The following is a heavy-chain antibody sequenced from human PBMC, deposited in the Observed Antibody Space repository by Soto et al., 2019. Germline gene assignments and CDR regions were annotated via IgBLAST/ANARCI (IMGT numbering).Heavy chain of an antibody. D-gene: IGHD1-26*01. J-gene: IGHJ4*02. CDR3: ARDTGGSYDF. CDR2: TRNKANNYAA. CDR1: GFTFSDCY. V-gene: IGHV3-72*01. Sequence: EVQLVESGGGLVQPGGSLRLSCAASGFTFSDCYMDWVRQLPGMGLEWVGRTRNKANNYAAEYAPSVRGRFTISRHDSEDSMFLQLNSLKTEDTAVYYCARDTGGSYDFWGQGALVTVSS.